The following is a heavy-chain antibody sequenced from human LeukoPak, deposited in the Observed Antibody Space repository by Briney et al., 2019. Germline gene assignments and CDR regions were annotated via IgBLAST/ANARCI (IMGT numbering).Heavy chain of an antibody. Sequence: PGGFLRLSCAASGFTFSSYAMSWVRQAPGKGLEWVSAISGSGGSTYYADSVKGRFTISRDNSKNTLYLQMNSLRAEDTAVYYCAKTYYYDSSGYRRGYFDYWGQGTLVTVSS. CDR1: GFTFSSYA. J-gene: IGHJ4*02. CDR3: AKTYYYDSSGYRRGYFDY. CDR2: ISGSGGST. V-gene: IGHV3-23*01. D-gene: IGHD3-22*01.